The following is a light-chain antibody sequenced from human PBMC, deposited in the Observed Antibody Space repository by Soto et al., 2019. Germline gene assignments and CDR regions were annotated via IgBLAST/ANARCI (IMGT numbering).Light chain of an antibody. V-gene: IGLV2-14*01. Sequence: QSALTQPASVSGSPGQSITISCTGTSSDVGGYNYVSWYQQHPGKAPKLMIYDVSNRPSGVSYPCSGYKSANTASLTISGLKAEDEADYYCSSYTSSSPVVFGGGTKLTVL. CDR2: DVS. CDR3: SSYTSSSPVV. J-gene: IGLJ3*02. CDR1: SSDVGGYNY.